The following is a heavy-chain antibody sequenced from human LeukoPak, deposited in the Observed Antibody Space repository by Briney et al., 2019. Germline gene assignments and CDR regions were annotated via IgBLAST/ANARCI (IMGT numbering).Heavy chain of an antibody. Sequence: GASVKVSCKVSGYTLTELSMHWVRQAPGKGLEWMGGFDPEDGETIYAQKFQGRVTMTEDTSTDTAYMELSSLRSEDTAVYYCATEQLWYPRTTIYYGMDVWGQGTTVTVSS. J-gene: IGHJ6*02. V-gene: IGHV1-24*01. CDR3: ATEQLWYPRTTIYYGMDV. CDR2: FDPEDGET. CDR1: GYTLTELS. D-gene: IGHD5-18*01.